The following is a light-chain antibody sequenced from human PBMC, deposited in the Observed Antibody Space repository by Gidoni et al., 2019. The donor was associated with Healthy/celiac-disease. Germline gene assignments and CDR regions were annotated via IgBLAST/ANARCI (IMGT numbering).Light chain of an antibody. CDR3: QAWDSSTVV. CDR2: QDS. J-gene: IGLJ2*01. CDR1: KSGVKY. V-gene: IGLV3-1*01. Sequence: SYELTQPPSVSVSPGQTASITRSGDKSGVKYACWYQQKPGQSPVLVIYQDSKRPSGIPERFSGSNSGNTATLTISGTQAMDEADYYCQAWDSSTVVFDGGTKLTVL.